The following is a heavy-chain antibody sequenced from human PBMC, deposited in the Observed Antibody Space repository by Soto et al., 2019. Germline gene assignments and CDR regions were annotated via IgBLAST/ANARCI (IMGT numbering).Heavy chain of an antibody. CDR1: GFSLTTTGVG. CDR3: TQIYGSGSWGWYFHS. Sequence: QITLKESGPSLVKPTETLTLTCTFSGFSLTTTGVGVGWVRQPPGKALEWLTVIFWNDDERYSPSLKTRVTVAKDTSKNQVVVTMNNMGPVDTATYYCTQIYGSGSWGWYFHSWGQGNPVTVSS. CDR2: IFWNDDE. D-gene: IGHD1-26*01. V-gene: IGHV2-5*01. J-gene: IGHJ4*02.